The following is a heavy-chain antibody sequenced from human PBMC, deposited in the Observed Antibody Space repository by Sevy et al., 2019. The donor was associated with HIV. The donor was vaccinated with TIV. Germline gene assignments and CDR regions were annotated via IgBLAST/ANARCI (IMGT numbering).Heavy chain of an antibody. Sequence: GGSLRLSCAASGFIFSNYAMSWARQAPGKGLEWVASISGGTTSIYYSDSVKGRFTISRDNSKNVLYLQLDNLRPDDRGVYFCAKSTVTTGWRYYFDSWGQGTLVIVS. CDR3: AKSTVTTGWRYYFDS. D-gene: IGHD4-17*01. CDR1: GFIFSNYA. V-gene: IGHV3-23*01. CDR2: ISGGTTSI. J-gene: IGHJ5*02.